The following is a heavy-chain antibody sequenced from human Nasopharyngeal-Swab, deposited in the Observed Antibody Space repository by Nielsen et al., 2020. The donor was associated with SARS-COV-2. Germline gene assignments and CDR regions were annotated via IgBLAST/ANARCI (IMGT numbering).Heavy chain of an antibody. Sequence: WARRAAGQGPEWLGLIIPSEGFTAYAQKFQGRVTMTRDTSTSTAYMELSSLRSDDTAVYFCARGAVHHMLDLWGQGTRVTVSS. V-gene: IGHV1-46*01. CDR3: ARGAVHHMLDL. CDR2: IIPSEGFT. D-gene: IGHD3-16*01. J-gene: IGHJ5*02.